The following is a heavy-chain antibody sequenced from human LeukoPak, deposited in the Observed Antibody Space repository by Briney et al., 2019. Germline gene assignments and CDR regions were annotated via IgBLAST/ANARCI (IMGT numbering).Heavy chain of an antibody. Sequence: PGGSLRLSCAASGFTVSSNYMSWVRQAPGKGLEWVSVIYSGGSTYYADSVKGRFTISRNNSKNTLYLQMNSLRAEDTAVYYCARDQYSSSSYWGQGTLVTVSS. CDR1: GFTVSSNY. J-gene: IGHJ4*02. V-gene: IGHV3-66*01. CDR2: IYSGGST. CDR3: ARDQYSSSSY. D-gene: IGHD6-6*01.